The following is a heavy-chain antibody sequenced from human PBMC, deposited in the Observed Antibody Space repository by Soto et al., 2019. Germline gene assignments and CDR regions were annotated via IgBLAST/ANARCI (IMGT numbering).Heavy chain of an antibody. V-gene: IGHV2-26*03. Sequence: GSGPTLVNPTETLTLTCTISGFSLSNGRMGVSWIRQPPGRALEWLAHFFSDVERSYSTSMQSRLTMSQDTSGTQVVLTMTNMDLQDTGTYCGARMNADSDSHYYAMDVWGPGTPVTVSS. D-gene: IGHD4-17*01. CDR1: GFSLSNGRMG. CDR3: ARMNADSDSHYYAMDV. CDR2: FFSDVER. J-gene: IGHJ6*02.